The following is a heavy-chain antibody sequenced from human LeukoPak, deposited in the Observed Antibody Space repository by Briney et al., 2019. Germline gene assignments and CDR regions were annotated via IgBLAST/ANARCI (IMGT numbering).Heavy chain of an antibody. J-gene: IGHJ4*02. Sequence: SSVKVSCKASGGTFSSYAISWVRQAPGQGLEWMGGIIPIFGTANYAQKFQGRVTITADESTSTAYMELSSLRSEDTAEYYCASAVEMATTADYWGQGTLVTVSS. D-gene: IGHD5-24*01. CDR1: GGTFSSYA. CDR2: IIPIFGTA. V-gene: IGHV1-69*13. CDR3: ASAVEMATTADY.